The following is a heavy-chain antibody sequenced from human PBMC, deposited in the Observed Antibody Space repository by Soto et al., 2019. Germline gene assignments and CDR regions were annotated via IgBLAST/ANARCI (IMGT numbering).Heavy chain of an antibody. Sequence: ASVKVSCKASGYTFTSYDINWVRQATGQGLEWMGWMNPNSGNTGYAQKFQGRVTMTRNTSISTAYMELSSLRSEDTAVYYCARDRSGSGSYYYGMDVWGQGTTVTVS. J-gene: IGHJ6*02. V-gene: IGHV1-8*01. CDR2: MNPNSGNT. D-gene: IGHD3-10*01. CDR3: ARDRSGSGSYYYGMDV. CDR1: GYTFTSYD.